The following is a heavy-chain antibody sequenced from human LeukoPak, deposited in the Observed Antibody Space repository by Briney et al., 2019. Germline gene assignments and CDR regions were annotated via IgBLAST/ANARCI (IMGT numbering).Heavy chain of an antibody. CDR1: GGSISSSSYH. CDR3: ARLAGGLRYFDRIDY. J-gene: IGHJ4*02. CDR2: FYYSGSA. V-gene: IGHV4-39*01. D-gene: IGHD3-9*01. Sequence: SETLSLTCTVSGGSISSSSYHWGWIRQPPGKGLEWIGSFYYSGSANYNPSLKSRVTISIGTSKNQFSLRLSSVTAADTAVYYCARLAGGLRYFDRIDYWGQGTLVTVSS.